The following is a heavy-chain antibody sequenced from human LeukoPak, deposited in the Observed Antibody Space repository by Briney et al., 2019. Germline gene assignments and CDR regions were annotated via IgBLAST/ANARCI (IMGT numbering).Heavy chain of an antibody. CDR2: IYYSGST. D-gene: IGHD3-10*01. CDR1: GGSISSSSYY. CDR3: AGESERGITMVRGGSSGPTQAFDY. Sequence: PSETLSLTCTVSGGSISSSSYYWGWIRQPPGKGLEWIGSIYYSGSTYYNPSLKSRVTISVDTSKNQFSLKLSSVTAADTAVYYCAGESERGITMVRGGSSGPTQAFDYWGQGTLVTVSS. J-gene: IGHJ4*02. V-gene: IGHV4-39*07.